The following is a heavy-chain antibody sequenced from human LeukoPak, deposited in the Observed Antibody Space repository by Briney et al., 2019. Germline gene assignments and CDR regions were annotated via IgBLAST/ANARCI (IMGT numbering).Heavy chain of an antibody. CDR3: ARGSRNYNNYEGADY. CDR2: INHSGDT. D-gene: IGHD4-11*01. J-gene: IGHJ4*02. Sequence: SETLSLTCAVYGGAFSGYYWSWIRQPPGKGLEWIGEINHSGDTKYDPSLKSRVSMSVDVSKDQFSLKLTSLTAADTAVYYCARGSRNYNNYEGADYWGQGTLVTVSS. CDR1: GGAFSGYY. V-gene: IGHV4-34*01.